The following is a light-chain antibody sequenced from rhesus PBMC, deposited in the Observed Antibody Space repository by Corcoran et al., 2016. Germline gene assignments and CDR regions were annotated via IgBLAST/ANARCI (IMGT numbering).Light chain of an antibody. CDR2: GAS. CDR1: QSVSSN. V-gene: IGKV3-42*01. J-gene: IGKJ2*01. Sequence: EIVMTQSPATLSLSPGERATLSCRASQSVSSNLAWYKQKPGQAPSLRIYGASSRDTGIPDRFSGSGSGTDFTLTISSLEPEDVAVYYCQQYSNWPHSFGQGTKVEIK. CDR3: QQYSNWPHS.